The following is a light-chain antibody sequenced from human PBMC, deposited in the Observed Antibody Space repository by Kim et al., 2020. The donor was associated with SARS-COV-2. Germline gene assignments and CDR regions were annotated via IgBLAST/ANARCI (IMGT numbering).Light chain of an antibody. V-gene: IGKV3-11*01. CDR3: QQRRNWPPLT. CDR1: QNVDIY. Sequence: EVILTQSPATLSLSPGERATLSCRTSQNVDIYLAWYQQKPGQAPRLLIYDASNRATGIPARFSGSGSGTDFTLTISSLEPEDFAVYYCQQRRNWPPLTFGGGTKLEI. CDR2: DAS. J-gene: IGKJ4*01.